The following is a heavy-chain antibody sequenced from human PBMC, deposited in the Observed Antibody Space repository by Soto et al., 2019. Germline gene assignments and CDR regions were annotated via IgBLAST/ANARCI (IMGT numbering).Heavy chain of an antibody. D-gene: IGHD3-10*01. CDR2: LVPVFGTA. CDR3: ARSPGVFDY. V-gene: IGHV1-69*06. Sequence: QVQLVQSGAEVKKPGSSVKVSCKASGGTFSSLAISWVRQAPGQGLEWMGGLVPVFGTANYAQKFKDRVTITADKSTSTSYMELRSLRSEETAVYYCARSPGVFDYWGQGTLVTVSS. J-gene: IGHJ4*02. CDR1: GGTFSSLA.